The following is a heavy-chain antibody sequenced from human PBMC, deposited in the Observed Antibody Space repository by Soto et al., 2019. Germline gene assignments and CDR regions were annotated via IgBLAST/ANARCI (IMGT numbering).Heavy chain of an antibody. CDR1: GYTLTELS. V-gene: IGHV1-24*01. CDR2: FDPEDGET. D-gene: IGHD2-2*02. Sequence: QVQLVQSGAEVKKPGASVKVSCKVSGYTLTELSMHWVRQAPGKGLEWMGGFDPEDGETIYAQKFQGRVTMTEDTSTDTAYMELSSLRSEDTAVYYCATVLYCSSTSCYRGAFDIWCQGTMVTVSS. CDR3: ATVLYCSSTSCYRGAFDI. J-gene: IGHJ3*02.